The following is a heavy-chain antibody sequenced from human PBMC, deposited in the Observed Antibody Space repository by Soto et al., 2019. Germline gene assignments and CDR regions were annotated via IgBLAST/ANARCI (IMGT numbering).Heavy chain of an antibody. CDR2: INPSGGST. Sequence: GASVKVSCKASGYTFTSYYMHWVRQAPGQGLEWMGIINPSGGSTSYAQKFQGRVTMTRDTSTSTVYMELSSLRSEDTAVYYCARDGSSNAPGRGYYGMDVWGQGTTVTVS. CDR1: GYTFTSYY. D-gene: IGHD4-4*01. J-gene: IGHJ6*02. CDR3: ARDGSSNAPGRGYYGMDV. V-gene: IGHV1-46*01.